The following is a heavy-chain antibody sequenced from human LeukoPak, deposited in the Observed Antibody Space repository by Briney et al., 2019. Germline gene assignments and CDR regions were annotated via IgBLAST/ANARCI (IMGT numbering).Heavy chain of an antibody. CDR2: ISSSSSYI. CDR3: ARGGYSGYDVLGFYFDY. V-gene: IGHV3-21*01. CDR1: GFTFSSYT. Sequence: PGRSLRLSCAASGFTFSSYTMHWVRQAPGKGLEWVSSISSSSSYIYYAVSVKGRFTISRDNAKNSLYLQMNSLRAEDTAVYYCARGGYSGYDVLGFYFDYWGQGTLVTVSS. J-gene: IGHJ4*02. D-gene: IGHD5-12*01.